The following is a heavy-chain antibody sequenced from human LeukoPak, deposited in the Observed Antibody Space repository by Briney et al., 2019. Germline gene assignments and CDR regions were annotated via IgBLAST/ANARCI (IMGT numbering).Heavy chain of an antibody. CDR3: ARDSDYYDSSAYSFRGGLHYDF. J-gene: IGHJ4*02. V-gene: IGHV3-33*01. D-gene: IGHD3-22*01. CDR2: IWHDGNYK. Sequence: QSGGSLTLSCVASGLTFSNCNMHWVRQAPGKGLEWVAVIWHDGNYKYYVDSVKGRFTISRDNSKNTVYLQMNSLGAEDTAVYSCARDSDYYDSSAYSFRGGLHYDFWGRGTLVTVSS. CDR1: GLTFSNCN.